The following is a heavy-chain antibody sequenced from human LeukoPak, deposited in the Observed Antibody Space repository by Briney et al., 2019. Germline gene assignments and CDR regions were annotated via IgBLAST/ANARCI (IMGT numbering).Heavy chain of an antibody. V-gene: IGHV1-2*02. Sequence: GASVKVSCKATGYTFTGYYMHWVRQAPGKGLEWMGWINPNSGGTNYAQKFQGRVTMTRDTSINSAYMELSSLRSDDTAVYYCARDEVGGVKYWGQGTLVTVSS. J-gene: IGHJ4*02. D-gene: IGHD3-16*01. CDR1: GYTFTGYY. CDR3: ARDEVGGVKY. CDR2: INPNSGGT.